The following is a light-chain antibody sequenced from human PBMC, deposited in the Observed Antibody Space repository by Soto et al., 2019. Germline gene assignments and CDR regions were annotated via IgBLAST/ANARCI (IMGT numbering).Light chain of an antibody. Sequence: EIVLTQSPGTLSLSPGERATLSCRASQSVRNNYLAWYQRNPGQPPRLLLHGASTRAPGIPDRFSGSASGTDFSLSISGLEPEDCAVYYCQQYGNPPYTFGQGTRLEIK. CDR1: QSVRNNY. V-gene: IGKV3-20*01. CDR3: QQYGNPPYT. CDR2: GAS. J-gene: IGKJ5*01.